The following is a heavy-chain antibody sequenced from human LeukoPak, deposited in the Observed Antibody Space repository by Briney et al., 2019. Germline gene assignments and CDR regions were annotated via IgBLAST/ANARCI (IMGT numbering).Heavy chain of an antibody. CDR1: GFTFSNYN. J-gene: IGHJ4*02. V-gene: IGHV3-21*01. D-gene: IGHD5-12*01. CDR2: ISSGSTYI. Sequence: GGSLRLSCAASGFTFSNYNMNWVRQAPGKGLEWVSSISSGSTYIHYVDSVKGRFTISRDNAKNSLYLQMNSLRAEDTAVYYCARDSYSGTDYWGQGALVTVSS. CDR3: ARDSYSGTDY.